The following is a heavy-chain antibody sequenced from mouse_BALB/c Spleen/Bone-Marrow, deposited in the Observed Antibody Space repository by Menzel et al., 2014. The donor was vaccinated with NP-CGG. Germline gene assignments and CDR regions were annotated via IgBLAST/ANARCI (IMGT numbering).Heavy chain of an antibody. V-gene: IGHV1-54*01. D-gene: IGHD2-4*01. J-gene: IGHJ4*01. CDR1: GYAFTNYW. CDR2: INPGSGGV. CDR3: SREITRYAVDY. Sequence: QVQLKESGAELVRPGTSVKVSCKASGYAFTNYWIEWVKQRPGQGLEWIGVINPGSGGVNYNEKFKGKATLTADKPSSTAYIQLSSLTSDDSAVYCCSREITRYAVDYWGQGTSVTVSS.